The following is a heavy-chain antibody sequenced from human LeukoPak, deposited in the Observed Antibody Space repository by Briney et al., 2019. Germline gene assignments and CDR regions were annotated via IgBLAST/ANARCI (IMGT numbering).Heavy chain of an antibody. V-gene: IGHV1-8*01. CDR1: GYTFTSYD. D-gene: IGHD3/OR15-3a*01. Sequence: ASVKVSCKASGYTFTSYDINWVRQATGQGLEWMGWMNLNSGNTGYAQKFQGRVTMTRNTSISTAYMELSSLRSEDTAVYYCARSWTTTDSMDVWGKGTTVTISS. J-gene: IGHJ6*03. CDR2: MNLNSGNT. CDR3: ARSWTTTDSMDV.